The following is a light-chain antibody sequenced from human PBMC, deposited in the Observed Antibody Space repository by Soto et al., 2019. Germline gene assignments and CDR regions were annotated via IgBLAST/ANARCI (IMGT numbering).Light chain of an antibody. CDR3: QHYNSYPWT. J-gene: IGKJ1*01. Sequence: DIQMTQSPSTLSASVGDRVTITCRASQSISNWLAWYQQTPGKAPKLLIYKASSLESGVPSRFSGSGSGTEFTLTISSLQPDDFATYYCQHYNSYPWTFGQGTKVDIK. CDR2: KAS. V-gene: IGKV1-5*03. CDR1: QSISNW.